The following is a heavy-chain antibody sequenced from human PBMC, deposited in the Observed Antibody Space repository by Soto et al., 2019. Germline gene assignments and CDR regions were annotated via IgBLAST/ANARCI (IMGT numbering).Heavy chain of an antibody. CDR2: ISYDGSNK. D-gene: IGHD3-9*01. V-gene: IGHV3-30*18. CDR3: AKNVWGITIFGGMDV. Sequence: PGGSLRLSCAASGFTFSSYGMHWVRQAPGKGLEWVAVISYDGSNKYYADSVKGRFTISRDNSKNTLYLQMNSLRAEDTVVYYCAKNVWGITIFGGMDVWGQGTTVTVSS. CDR1: GFTFSSYG. J-gene: IGHJ6*02.